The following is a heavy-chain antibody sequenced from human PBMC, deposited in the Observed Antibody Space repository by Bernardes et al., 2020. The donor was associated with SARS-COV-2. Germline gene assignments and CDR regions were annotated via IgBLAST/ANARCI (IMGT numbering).Heavy chain of an antibody. Sequence: GESLKISCECSGYSFTSHWIAWVRQMPGKGLEWMGTIYPSDSDTRYSPSFEGQVTISADKSISTAYLQWSSLKASDTAIYYCARPEIYSGYENWGQGTLVTVSS. J-gene: IGHJ4*02. CDR3: ARPEIYSGYEN. CDR2: IYPSDSDT. D-gene: IGHD5-12*01. V-gene: IGHV5-51*01. CDR1: GYSFTSHW.